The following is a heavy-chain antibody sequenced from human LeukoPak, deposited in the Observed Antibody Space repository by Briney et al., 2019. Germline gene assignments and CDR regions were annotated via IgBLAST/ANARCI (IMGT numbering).Heavy chain of an antibody. J-gene: IGHJ3*01. V-gene: IGHV3-23*01. Sequence: GGSLRLSCAASGFTFSNSWMSWVRQAPGKGLEWVSAISGSGTQYADSVQGRLTISRDNSKNTLYLQMNSLRVEDTAVYYCAKDPNGDYIGTFDVWGQGTMVTVSS. CDR3: AKDPNGDYIGTFDV. CDR1: GFTFSNSW. CDR2: ISGSGT. D-gene: IGHD4-17*01.